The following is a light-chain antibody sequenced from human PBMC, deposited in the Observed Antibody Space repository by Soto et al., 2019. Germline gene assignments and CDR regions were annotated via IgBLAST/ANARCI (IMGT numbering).Light chain of an antibody. CDR1: QSVASN. V-gene: IGKV3-15*01. CDR2: GAS. CDR3: QQYHNWPPQYT. J-gene: IGKJ2*01. Sequence: EIVMTQSPASLSVSPGDGATLTCWASQSVASNVAWYQHRPGQGPRLLIHGASTRAAGVPARFSGSGSGTDFTLTISRLQSEDFAVYYCQQYHNWPPQYTFGQGTKLQIK.